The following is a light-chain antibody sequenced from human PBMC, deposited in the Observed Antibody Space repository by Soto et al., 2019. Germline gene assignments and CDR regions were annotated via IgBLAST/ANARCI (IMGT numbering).Light chain of an antibody. CDR1: SSDVGSYNS. Sequence: QSVLAQPASVSGSPGQSLAISCTGTSSDVGSYNSVSWYQQYPGKAPTLMIHDVSNRPSGVSDRFSGSKSGNTASLTISGLQAEDEADYYCSSFTSSISYGFGSGTK. CDR3: SSFTSSISYG. J-gene: IGLJ1*01. V-gene: IGLV2-14*03. CDR2: DVS.